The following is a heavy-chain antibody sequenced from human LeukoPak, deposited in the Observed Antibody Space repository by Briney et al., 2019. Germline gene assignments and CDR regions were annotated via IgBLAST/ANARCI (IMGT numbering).Heavy chain of an antibody. CDR3: ARDQRAADGYNWFDP. J-gene: IGHJ5*02. Sequence: GGSLRLSCAASGFTFSNFGMHWGRQAPGKGLEWVANIKEDGSEKDYVDSVKGRFTISRDNAKKTLYLQMKSLRAEDTAAYYCARDQRAADGYNWFDPWGQGTLVTVSS. D-gene: IGHD5-24*01. V-gene: IGHV3-7*01. CDR2: IKEDGSEK. CDR1: GFTFSNFG.